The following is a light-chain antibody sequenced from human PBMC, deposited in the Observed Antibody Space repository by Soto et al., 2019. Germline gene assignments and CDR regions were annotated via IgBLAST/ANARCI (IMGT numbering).Light chain of an antibody. J-gene: IGKJ5*01. Sequence: DIQMTQSPSAMSASVGDRVTITCRASQGISNHLVWFQQKPGKVPKRLIYDASSLQTGVPSRFSGSGSGTDFTLTISSLQPEDFATYYCLQNNNFPITFGQGTRLEIK. CDR3: LQNNNFPIT. CDR2: DAS. V-gene: IGKV1-17*03. CDR1: QGISNH.